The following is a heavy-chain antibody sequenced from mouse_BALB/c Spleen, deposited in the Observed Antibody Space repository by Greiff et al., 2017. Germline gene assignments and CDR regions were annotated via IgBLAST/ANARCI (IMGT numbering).Heavy chain of an antibody. CDR3: ARKDYGKGYFDV. V-gene: IGHV3-2*02. CDR2: ISYSGST. D-gene: IGHD2-1*01. J-gene: IGHJ1*01. CDR1: GYSITSDYA. Sequence: EVKLMESGPGLVKPSQSLSLTCTVTGYSITSDYAWNWIRQFPGNKLEWMGYISYSGSTSYNPSLKSRISITRDTSKNQFFLQLNSVTTEDTATYYCARKDYGKGYFDVWGAGTTVTVSS.